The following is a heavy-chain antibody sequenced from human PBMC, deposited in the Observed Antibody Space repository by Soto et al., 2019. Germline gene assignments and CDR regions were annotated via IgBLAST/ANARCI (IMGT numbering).Heavy chain of an antibody. CDR1: GFFISSGNY. CDR3: ARARWYDAFDV. Sequence: SETLSLTCAVSGFFISSGNYRGWIRKPPGKGLEWIGSIFHGGNTYYNPSLKSRVTISVDMSKNQFSLKLNSVTAADTAVYYCARARWYDAFDVWGQGTVVTVSS. V-gene: IGHV4-38-2*01. CDR2: IFHGGNT. J-gene: IGHJ3*01. D-gene: IGHD2-15*01.